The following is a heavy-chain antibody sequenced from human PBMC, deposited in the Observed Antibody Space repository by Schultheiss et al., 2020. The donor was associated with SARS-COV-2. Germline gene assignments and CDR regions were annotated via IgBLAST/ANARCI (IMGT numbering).Heavy chain of an antibody. CDR2: IWYDGSNK. J-gene: IGHJ6*02. Sequence: GGSLRLSCAASGFTFSSYGMHWVRQAPGKGLEWVAVIWYDGSNKYYADSVKGRFTISRDNSKNTLYLQMNSLRAEDTAVYYCAREARGIAAAGTLPYYYYGMDVWGQGTTVTVAS. D-gene: IGHD6-13*01. V-gene: IGHV3-33*01. CDR1: GFTFSSYG. CDR3: AREARGIAAAGTLPYYYYGMDV.